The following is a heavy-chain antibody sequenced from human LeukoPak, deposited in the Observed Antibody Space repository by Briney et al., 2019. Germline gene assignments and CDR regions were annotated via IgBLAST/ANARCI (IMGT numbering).Heavy chain of an antibody. V-gene: IGHV1-2*02. Sequence: GASVKVSCKASGYTFTGYYMHWVRQAPGQGLEWMGWINPNSGGTNYAQKFQGRVTMTRDTSISTAYMELSRLRSDDTAVYYCARDSGYCSGGSCYDYWGQGTLVTVSS. CDR2: INPNSGGT. CDR3: ARDSGYCSGGSCYDY. J-gene: IGHJ4*02. D-gene: IGHD2-15*01. CDR1: GYTFTGYY.